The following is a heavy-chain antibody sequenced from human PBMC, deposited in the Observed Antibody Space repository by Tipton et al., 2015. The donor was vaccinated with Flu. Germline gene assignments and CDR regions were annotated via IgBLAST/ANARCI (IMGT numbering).Heavy chain of an antibody. Sequence: SLRLSCAGSGFTFDDYAIHWVRQAPGKGLEWVSGISWNSGSIGYADSVKGRFTISRDNAQNSLYLQMNSLRAEDTALYYCAKSVAARPFFNNWFDPWGQGTLVTVSS. CDR1: GFTFDDYA. D-gene: IGHD6-6*01. CDR2: ISWNSGSI. J-gene: IGHJ5*02. CDR3: AKSVAARPFFNNWFDP. V-gene: IGHV3-9*01.